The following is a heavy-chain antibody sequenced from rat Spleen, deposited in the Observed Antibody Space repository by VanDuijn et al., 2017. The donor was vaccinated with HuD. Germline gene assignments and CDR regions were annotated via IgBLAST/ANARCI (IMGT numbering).Heavy chain of an antibody. CDR2: IWNTGGT. D-gene: IGHD4-3*01. J-gene: IGHJ2*01. CDR3: ARGFGFYTGDYFDY. CDR1: GFSLTNYN. V-gene: IGHV2-41*01. Sequence: QVQLKESGPGLVQPSQTLSLTCTVAGFSLTNYNVHWVRQPPGMGLEWMGVIWNTGGTRYNSALKSRLSISRDTSKSQVYLKMNSLQTEDIATYYCARGFGFYTGDYFDYWGQGVMVTVSS.